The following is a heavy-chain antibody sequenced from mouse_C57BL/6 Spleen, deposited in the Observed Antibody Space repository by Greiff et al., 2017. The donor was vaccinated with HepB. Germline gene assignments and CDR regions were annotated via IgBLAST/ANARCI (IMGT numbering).Heavy chain of an antibody. J-gene: IGHJ3*01. CDR3: ARSGSSYWAY. CDR2: IYPGSGST. Sequence: QVQLQQPGAELVKPGASVKMSCKASGYTFTSYWITWVKQRTGQGLEWIGDIYPGSGSTNYNEKFKSKATLTVDTASSTAYMQLSSLTSEDSAVYYCARSGSSYWAYWGQGTLVTVSA. D-gene: IGHD1-1*01. V-gene: IGHV1-55*01. CDR1: GYTFTSYW.